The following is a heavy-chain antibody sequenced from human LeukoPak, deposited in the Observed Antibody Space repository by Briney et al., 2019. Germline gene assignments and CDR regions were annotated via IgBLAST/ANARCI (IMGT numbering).Heavy chain of an antibody. CDR3: ARAGCGGDCYSVIFSYFDY. CDR2: INHSGST. CDR1: GGSFSGYY. J-gene: IGHJ4*02. V-gene: IGHV4-34*01. D-gene: IGHD2-21*02. Sequence: SETLSLTCAVYGGSFSGYYWSWIRQPPGKGLEWIGEINHSGSTNYNPPLKSRVTISVDTSKNQFSLKLSSVTAADTAVYYCARAGCGGDCYSVIFSYFDYWGQGTLVTVSS.